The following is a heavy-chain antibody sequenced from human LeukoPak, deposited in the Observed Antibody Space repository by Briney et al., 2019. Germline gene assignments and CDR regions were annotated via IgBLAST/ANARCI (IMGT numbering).Heavy chain of an antibody. J-gene: IGHJ4*02. V-gene: IGHV1-18*01. CDR1: GCTFTSYG. CDR3: ARDNLGGYEGDY. Sequence: ASVKVSCKASGCTFTSYGISWVRQAPGQGLEWMGWISAYNGNTNYAQKLQGRVTMTTDTSTSTAYMELRSLRSDDTAVYYCARDNLGGYEGDYWGQGTLVTVSS. CDR2: ISAYNGNT. D-gene: IGHD5-12*01.